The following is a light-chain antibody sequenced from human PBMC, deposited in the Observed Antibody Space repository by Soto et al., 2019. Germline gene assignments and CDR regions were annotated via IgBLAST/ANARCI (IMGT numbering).Light chain of an antibody. J-gene: IGLJ3*02. CDR3: QVWDDSRDQQV. CDR2: DDD. CDR1: NIGVRS. V-gene: IGLV3-21*02. Sequence: SYELTQAPSVSVAPGQSASSTCGANNIGVRSVHWHQKKPGQAPVLVVYDDDARPSGIPGRFSGSNSGNTATLTITRVEDGDEADYYCQVWDDSRDQQVFGGGTKLTVL.